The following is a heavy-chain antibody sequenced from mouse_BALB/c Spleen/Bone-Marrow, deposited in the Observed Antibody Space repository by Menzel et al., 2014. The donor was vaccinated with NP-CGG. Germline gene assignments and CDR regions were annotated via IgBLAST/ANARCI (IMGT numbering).Heavy chain of an antibody. CDR1: SFSLSSFG. CDR2: IWSGGST. CDR3: ARNWDGYAMDY. V-gene: IGHV2-2*02. Sequence: QVQLKESGPGLVQPSQSLSITCTVSSFSLSSFGLHWVRQSPGKGLEWLGVIWSGGSTDYNAAFISRLSISKDNSKSQVFFKMNSLQANDTAIYYCARNWDGYAMDYWGQGTSVSVSS. J-gene: IGHJ4*01. D-gene: IGHD4-1*01.